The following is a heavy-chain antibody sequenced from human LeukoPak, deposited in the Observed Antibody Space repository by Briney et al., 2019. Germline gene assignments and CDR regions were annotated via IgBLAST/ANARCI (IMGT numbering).Heavy chain of an antibody. CDR3: AKEGMATPMITPLEY. D-gene: IGHD3-16*01. Sequence: PGRPLSPSCAPSGFTFSNHGMFWVRQPPGKGLKWVATICNDGSNKYYADSVKGRLTISRDDSKNTLYLQMNSLRAEDTAVYCCAKEGMATPMITPLEYWGQGTLLTVSS. CDR2: ICNDGSNK. J-gene: IGHJ4*02. CDR1: GFTFSNHG. V-gene: IGHV3-33*06.